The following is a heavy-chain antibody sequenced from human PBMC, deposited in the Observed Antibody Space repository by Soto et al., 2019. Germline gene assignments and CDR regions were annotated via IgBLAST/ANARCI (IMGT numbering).Heavy chain of an antibody. CDR3: ARVGYCSSTSCYKAHYYGMDV. D-gene: IGHD2-2*03. CDR1: GGSITGYY. CDR2: IYTSGST. V-gene: IGHV4-4*07. J-gene: IGHJ6*02. Sequence: QVQLQESGPGLVKPSETLSLTCTVSGGSITGYYWSWIRQPAGKGLEWIGRIYTSGSTNYNPSLKSGVTMSVDTSKNQFSLKLSSVTAADTAVYYCARVGYCSSTSCYKAHYYGMDVWGQGTTVTVSS.